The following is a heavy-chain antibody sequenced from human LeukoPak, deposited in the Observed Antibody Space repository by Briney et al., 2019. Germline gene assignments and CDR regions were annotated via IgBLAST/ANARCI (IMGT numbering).Heavy chain of an antibody. Sequence: GGSLRLSCAASGFTVTDYYMNWIRQAPGKGLEWVSYIGNRDNVTYYADSVKGRFTISVDSAKNSLYLQMNSLRAEDTAVYYCAREQWFRCDYWGQGVPVTVSS. CDR1: GFTVTDYY. CDR2: IGNRDNVT. D-gene: IGHD3-22*01. J-gene: IGHJ4*02. V-gene: IGHV3-11*01. CDR3: AREQWFRCDY.